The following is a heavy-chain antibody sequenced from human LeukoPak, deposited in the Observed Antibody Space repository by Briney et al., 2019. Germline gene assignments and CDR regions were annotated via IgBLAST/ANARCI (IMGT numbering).Heavy chain of an antibody. CDR3: ARRYYFDSSGYSDAFDI. V-gene: IGHV4-30-4*01. CDR1: GGSISSGDYY. CDR2: IYFSGNT. D-gene: IGHD3-22*01. Sequence: SETLSLTCTVSGGSISSGDYYWSWIRQPPGKGLEWIGYIYFSGNTYYNPSLKGRVSMSVDTSKNQFSLKLSSVTAADTAVYYCARRYYFDSSGYSDAFDIWGQGTRVTVSS. J-gene: IGHJ3*02.